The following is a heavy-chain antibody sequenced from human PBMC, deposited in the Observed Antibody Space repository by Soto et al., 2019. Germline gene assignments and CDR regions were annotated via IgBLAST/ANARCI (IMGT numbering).Heavy chain of an antibody. V-gene: IGHV3-9*01. D-gene: IGHD2-15*01. CDR2: ISWNSVNI. CDR1: GFTFDDFA. CDR3: VKDRGYCTGGRCYSTTSYYFDY. J-gene: IGHJ4*02. Sequence: EVQLVESGGGLVPPGRSLRLSCAASGFTFDDFAMHWVRQAPGKGLEWVSGISWNSVNIGYADSVRGRFTVSRDNAKTSLYLQMNCLRAEDTALYYCVKDRGYCTGGRCYSTTSYYFDYWGQGTLVTVSS.